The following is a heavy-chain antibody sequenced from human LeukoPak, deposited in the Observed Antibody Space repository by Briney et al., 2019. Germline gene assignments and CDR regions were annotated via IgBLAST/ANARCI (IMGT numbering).Heavy chain of an antibody. J-gene: IGHJ3*02. V-gene: IGHV4-39*07. CDR3: ARDWRIHGHEAFDI. Sequence: SSETLSLTCTVSGGSITSYYSYYRGWISQPPGKGLEWIGSIHYSGSTYYNPSLRSRGSVSVDTSKNQFSLKMHSVTAADTALYYCARDWRIHGHEAFDIWGQGTMVTVSS. CDR1: GGSITSYYSYY. CDR2: IHYSGST.